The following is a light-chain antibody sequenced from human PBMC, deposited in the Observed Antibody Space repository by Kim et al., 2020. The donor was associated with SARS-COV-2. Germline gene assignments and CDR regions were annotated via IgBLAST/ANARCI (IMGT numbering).Light chain of an antibody. CDR2: QDS. V-gene: IGLV3-1*01. Sequence: SYELTQPPSVSVSPGQTASITCSGDKLGDKYACWYQQKPGQSPVLVIYQDSKRPSGIPERFSGSNSGNTAPLTIRGTQAMDEADYYCQAWDCRPAVFGGG. J-gene: IGLJ3*02. CDR3: QAWDCRPAV. CDR1: KLGDKY.